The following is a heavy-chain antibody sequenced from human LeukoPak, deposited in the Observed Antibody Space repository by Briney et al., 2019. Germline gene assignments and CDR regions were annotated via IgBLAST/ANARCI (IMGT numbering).Heavy chain of an antibody. Sequence: GGSLRLSCAASGFTFNRYWMTWGRQSPGKGLEWVAHIRQDGSEEYYADSVKGRFTISRDNSKNSLYLQMNSLRTEDTALYYCAKGSGGTGLYFDYWGQGTLVTVSS. V-gene: IGHV3-7*05. CDR3: AKGSGGTGLYFDY. D-gene: IGHD1-1*01. CDR1: GFTFNRYW. CDR2: IRQDGSEE. J-gene: IGHJ4*02.